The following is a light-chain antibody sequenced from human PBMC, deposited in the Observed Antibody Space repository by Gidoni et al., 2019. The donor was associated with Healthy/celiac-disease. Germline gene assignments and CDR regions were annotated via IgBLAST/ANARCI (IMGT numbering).Light chain of an antibody. Sequence: EIVLTQSPATLSLSPGEGTTLSCSASQSVSSYLAWYQQKPGQAPRLLIYDASNRATGIPARFSGSGSGTDFTLTISSLEPEDFAVYYCQQRSNSVYTFGQGTKLEIK. CDR2: DAS. CDR3: QQRSNSVYT. J-gene: IGKJ2*01. CDR1: QSVSSY. V-gene: IGKV3-11*01.